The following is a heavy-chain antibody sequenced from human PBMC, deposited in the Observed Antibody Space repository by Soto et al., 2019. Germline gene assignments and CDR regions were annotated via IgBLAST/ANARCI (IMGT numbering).Heavy chain of an antibody. V-gene: IGHV4-59*01. CDR1: GGSISSYY. J-gene: IGHJ4*02. Sequence: SETLSLTCTVSGGSISSYYWSWIRQPPGKGLEWIGYIYYSGSTNYNPSLKSRVTISVDTSKNQFSLKLSSVTAADTAVYYCARGGSVYDFWSGYLGWGQGTLVTVSS. CDR3: ARGGSVYDFWSGYLG. CDR2: IYYSGST. D-gene: IGHD3-3*01.